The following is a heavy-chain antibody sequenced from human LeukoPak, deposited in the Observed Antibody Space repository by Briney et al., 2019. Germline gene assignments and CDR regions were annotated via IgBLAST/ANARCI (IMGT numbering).Heavy chain of an antibody. CDR3: ARLPDCSGGSCSLDY. Sequence: GESLKISCKGSGYSFTSYWISWVRQMPGKGLEWMGRIDPSDSYTNYSPSFQGHVTISADKSISTAYLQWSSLKASDTAMYYCARLPDCSGGSCSLDYWGQGTLVTVPS. D-gene: IGHD2-15*01. J-gene: IGHJ4*02. CDR2: IDPSDSYT. V-gene: IGHV5-10-1*01. CDR1: GYSFTSYW.